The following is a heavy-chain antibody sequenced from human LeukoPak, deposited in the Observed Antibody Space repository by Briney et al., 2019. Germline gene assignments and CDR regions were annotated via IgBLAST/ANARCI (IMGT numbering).Heavy chain of an antibody. Sequence: PGGSLTVSCAASGFTFSDFGVHWVRQAPGKGLGWVAVIWSDGSHKYYDDSVKGRFTISRDNSKSTLYLQMNDLRAGDTAVYYCAKDSNEFGDSQLDFWGQGTLVTVSS. V-gene: IGHV3-33*06. CDR2: IWSDGSHK. CDR1: GFTFSDFG. D-gene: IGHD3-3*01. J-gene: IGHJ4*02. CDR3: AKDSNEFGDSQLDF.